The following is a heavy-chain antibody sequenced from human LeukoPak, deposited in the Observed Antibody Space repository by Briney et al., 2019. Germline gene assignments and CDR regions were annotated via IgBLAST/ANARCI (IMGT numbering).Heavy chain of an antibody. CDR3: ARDDRRRNDY. J-gene: IGHJ4*02. Sequence: SETLSLTCAVYGGSFSGYYWSWIRQPPGKGLEWIGEINHSGSTNYNPSLKSRVAISVDTSKNQFSLKLSSVTAADTAVYYCARDDRRRNDYGGQGTLVTVSS. CDR2: INHSGST. V-gene: IGHV4-34*01. D-gene: IGHD3-16*01. CDR1: GGSFSGYY.